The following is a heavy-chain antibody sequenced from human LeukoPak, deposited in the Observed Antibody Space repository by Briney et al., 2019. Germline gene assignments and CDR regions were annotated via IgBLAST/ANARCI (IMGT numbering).Heavy chain of an antibody. CDR2: IYYSGST. CDR3: ARTRRRSITIFGVVMAAFDI. D-gene: IGHD3-3*01. CDR1: GGSVSSGSYY. Sequence: SETLSLTCTVSGGSVSSGSYYWSWIRQPPGKGLEWIGYIYYSGSTNYNPSLKSRVTISVDTSKNQFSLKLSSVTAADTAVYYCARTRRRSITIFGVVMAAFDIWGQGTMVTVSS. J-gene: IGHJ3*02. V-gene: IGHV4-61*01.